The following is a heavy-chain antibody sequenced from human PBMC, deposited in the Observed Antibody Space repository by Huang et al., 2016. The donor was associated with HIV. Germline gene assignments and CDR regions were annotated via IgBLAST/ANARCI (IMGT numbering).Heavy chain of an antibody. CDR1: GFTVSSNY. J-gene: IGHJ4*02. CDR3: AAQWELRGGVDF. V-gene: IGHV3-53*01. Sequence: EVQLVESGGGLIQPGGSLRLSCAASGFTVSSNYMSWVRQAPGRGLAWVSVINSDDSTYFADAVKGRFTISRDNSKNTLYLQMNSLRAEDTAVYYCAAQWELRGGVDFWGQGTLVTVSS. D-gene: IGHD1-26*01. CDR2: INSDDST.